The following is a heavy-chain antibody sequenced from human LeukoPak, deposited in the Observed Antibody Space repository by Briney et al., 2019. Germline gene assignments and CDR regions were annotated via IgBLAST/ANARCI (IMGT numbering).Heavy chain of an antibody. V-gene: IGHV3-23*01. CDR2: ISGSGGST. CDR1: GFTFSSYA. CDR3: AKDRDGYSGYDWDAFDI. Sequence: PGGSLRLSCAASGFTFSSYAMSWVRQAPGKGLEWVSAISGSGGSTYYADSVKGRLTISRDNSKNTLYLQMNSLRAEDTAVYYCAKDRDGYSGYDWDAFDIWGQGTMVTVSS. D-gene: IGHD5-12*01. J-gene: IGHJ3*02.